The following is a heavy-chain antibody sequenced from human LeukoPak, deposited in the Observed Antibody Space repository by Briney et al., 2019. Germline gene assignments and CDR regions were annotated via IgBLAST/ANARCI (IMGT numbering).Heavy chain of an antibody. CDR3: ARVGYSYGYYFDY. D-gene: IGHD5-18*01. CDR1: GGSISSSSYY. CDR2: IYYSGST. Sequence: KPSETLSLTCTVSGGSISSSSYYWGWIRQPPGKGLEWIGSIYYSGSTYYNPSLKSRVTISVDTSKNQFSLKLSSVTAADTAVYYCARVGYSYGYYFDYWGQGTLVTVSS. V-gene: IGHV4-39*07. J-gene: IGHJ4*02.